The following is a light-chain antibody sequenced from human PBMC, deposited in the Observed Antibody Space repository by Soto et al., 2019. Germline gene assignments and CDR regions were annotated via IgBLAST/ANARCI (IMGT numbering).Light chain of an antibody. V-gene: IGLV2-8*01. Sequence: QSALTQPPSASGSPGQSVTISCTGTSSDVGTYNSVSWYQQHPGKAPKLMIYEVTKRPSGVPDRFSASKSGNMASLTVSGLQAEDEADYYCSSYAGSNTYVFGTGTKLTVL. CDR2: EVT. J-gene: IGLJ1*01. CDR1: SSDVGTYNS. CDR3: SSYAGSNTYV.